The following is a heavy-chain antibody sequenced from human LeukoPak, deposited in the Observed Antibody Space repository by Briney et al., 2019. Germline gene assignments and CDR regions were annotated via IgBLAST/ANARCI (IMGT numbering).Heavy chain of an antibody. Sequence: ASVKVSCKASGYTFTSYGISWVRQAPGQGLEWMGWISAYNGNTNYAQKLQGRITMTTDTSTSTAYMELRSLRTDDTAVYYCARRGVTNYYGSGSYDATRFDPWGQGTLVTVSS. CDR1: GYTFTSYG. CDR2: ISAYNGNT. J-gene: IGHJ5*02. CDR3: ARRGVTNYYGSGSYDATRFDP. V-gene: IGHV1-18*01. D-gene: IGHD3-10*01.